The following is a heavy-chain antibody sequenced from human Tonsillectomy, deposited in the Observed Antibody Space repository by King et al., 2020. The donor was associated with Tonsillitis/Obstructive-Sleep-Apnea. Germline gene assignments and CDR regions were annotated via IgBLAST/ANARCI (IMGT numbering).Heavy chain of an antibody. CDR3: ARDSMSHYYDSSGYYTFKY. J-gene: IGHJ4*02. CDR1: GYTFTSYG. D-gene: IGHD3-22*01. Sequence: LQLVQSGAEVKKPGASVKVSCKASGYTFTSYGISWVRQAPGQGLEWMAWISAHNGHTNYAQNLQGRVTMTTDTSTSTAYMELRSLRSDDTAVYYCARDSMSHYYDSSGYYTFKYWGQGTLVTVSS. V-gene: IGHV1-18*01. CDR2: ISAHNGHT.